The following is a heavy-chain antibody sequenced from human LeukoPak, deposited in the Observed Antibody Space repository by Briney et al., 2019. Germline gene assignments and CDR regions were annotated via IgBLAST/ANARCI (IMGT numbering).Heavy chain of an antibody. V-gene: IGHV1-2*02. CDR3: ARTPPYYGSGSYSDY. J-gene: IGHJ4*02. D-gene: IGHD3-10*01. CDR1: GYTFTGYY. CDR2: INPNSGGT. Sequence: ASVKVSCKASGYTFTGYYMHWVRQAPGQGLEWMGWINPNSGGTNYAQKFQGRVTMTRDTSISTAYMELSRRRSDDTAVYYCARTPPYYGSGSYSDYWGQGTLVTVSS.